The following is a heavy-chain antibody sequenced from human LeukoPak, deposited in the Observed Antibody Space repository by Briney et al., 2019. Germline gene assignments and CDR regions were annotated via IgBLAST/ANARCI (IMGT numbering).Heavy chain of an antibody. J-gene: IGHJ6*03. Sequence: SETLSLTCTVSGGSISISSYYWGWIRQPPGKGLEWIGSIYYSGSTYYNPSLKSRVTISVDTSKNQFSLKLSSVTAADTAVYYCATGDYYYYYMDVWGKGTTVTVSS. CDR1: GGSISISSYY. D-gene: IGHD1-14*01. V-gene: IGHV4-39*07. CDR2: IYYSGST. CDR3: ATGDYYYYYMDV.